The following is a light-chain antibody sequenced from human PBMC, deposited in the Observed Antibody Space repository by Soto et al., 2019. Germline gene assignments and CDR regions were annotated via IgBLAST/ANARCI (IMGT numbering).Light chain of an antibody. V-gene: IGKV3-11*01. Sequence: EIVLTQSPVTLSLSPGERATLSCRASQNVSTYLAWYQQQPGQPPRLLIYDASTRATGIPARFSGSGSGTDFTLTISSREPEDFAVYYCQQRTNWLTFGPGTKVDIK. CDR2: DAS. J-gene: IGKJ3*01. CDR3: QQRTNWLT. CDR1: QNVSTY.